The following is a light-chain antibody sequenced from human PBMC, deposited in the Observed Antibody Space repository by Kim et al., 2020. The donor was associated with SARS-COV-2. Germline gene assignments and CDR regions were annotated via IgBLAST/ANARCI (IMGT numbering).Light chain of an antibody. CDR1: QSVARTS. CDR3: QNYDGSFT. CDR2: DAS. V-gene: IGKV3-20*01. J-gene: IGKJ5*01. Sequence: EIVLTQSPGTLSLSPGDRATLSCRASQSVARTSLAWYQHKPGHSPRLLIYDASKRANGVPDRFTGSGSGADFTLSISRLEPEDLAVYYCQNYDGSFTFGQGTRLEIK.